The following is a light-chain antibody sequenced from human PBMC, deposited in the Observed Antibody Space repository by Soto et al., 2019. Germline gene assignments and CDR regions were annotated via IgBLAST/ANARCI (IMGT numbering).Light chain of an antibody. CDR2: DNF. CDR3: QSYDSGLSGSV. J-gene: IGLJ2*01. V-gene: IGLV1-40*01. Sequence: QSVLTQPPSVSGAPGQRVTISCTGSSSNIGAGFDVHWYQQIPGTGPKLLIHDNFKRPSGVPDRFSGSQSGASASLAIRNLQAADEATYYCQSYDSGLSGSVFGGGTKLTVL. CDR1: SSNIGAGFD.